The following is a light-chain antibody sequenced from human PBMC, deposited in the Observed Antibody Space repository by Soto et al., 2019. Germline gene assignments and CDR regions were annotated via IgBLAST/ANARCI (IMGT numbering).Light chain of an antibody. CDR1: QSISTW. J-gene: IGKJ1*01. V-gene: IGKV1-5*01. Sequence: DIQMTQSPSTLSTSVGDRVTITCRASQSISTWLAWYQQKPGKAPKVLIYGASNLQSGVPPRFSGSGSGTDFTLAISSLQPEYSATYYCLQDINYPWTFGQGTKVDIK. CDR2: GAS. CDR3: LQDINYPWT.